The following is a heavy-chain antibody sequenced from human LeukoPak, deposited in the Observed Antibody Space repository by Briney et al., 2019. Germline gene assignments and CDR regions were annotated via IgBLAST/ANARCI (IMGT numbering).Heavy chain of an antibody. CDR3: ARGRRGLWFGELYPTT. V-gene: IGHV4-34*01. CDR2: IKHSGST. D-gene: IGHD3-10*01. CDR1: GGSFNGYY. Sequence: SETLSLTCAVYGGSFNGYYWSWIRQPPGKGLEWIGEIKHSGSTNYNPSLKSRVTISVDTSKNQFSLKLSSVTAADTAVYYCARGRRGLWFGELYPTTWGQGTLVTVSS. J-gene: IGHJ5*02.